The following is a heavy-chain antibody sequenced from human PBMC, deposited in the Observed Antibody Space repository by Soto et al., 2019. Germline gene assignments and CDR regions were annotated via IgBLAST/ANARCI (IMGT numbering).Heavy chain of an antibody. V-gene: IGHV3-11*01. CDR1: GFTFSDYY. CDR2: ISSSGSTI. CDR3: ARARIYYYDSSGYFDY. Sequence: GGSLRLSCAASGFTFSDYYMSWIRQAPGKGLEWVSYISSSGSTIYYADSVKGRFTISRDNAKNSLYLQMNSLRAEDTAVYYCARARIYYYDSSGYFDYWGQGTLVTVSS. D-gene: IGHD3-22*01. J-gene: IGHJ4*02.